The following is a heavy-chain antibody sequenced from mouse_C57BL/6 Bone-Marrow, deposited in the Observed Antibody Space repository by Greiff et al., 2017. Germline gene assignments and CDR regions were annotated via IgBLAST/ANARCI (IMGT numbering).Heavy chain of an antibody. D-gene: IGHD1-1*01. V-gene: IGHV5-6*01. CDR1: GFTFSSYG. Sequence: EVQVVESGGDLVKPGGSLKLSCAASGFTFSSYGMSWVRQTPDKRLEWVATISSGGSYTYYPDSVKGRFTISRDNAKNTLYLQMSSLKSEDTAMYYCARHLYYYGPRYFDYWGQGTTLTVSS. J-gene: IGHJ2*01. CDR2: ISSGGSYT. CDR3: ARHLYYYGPRYFDY.